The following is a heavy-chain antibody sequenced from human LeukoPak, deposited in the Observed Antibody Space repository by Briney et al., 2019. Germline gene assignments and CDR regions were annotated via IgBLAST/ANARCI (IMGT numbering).Heavy chain of an antibody. V-gene: IGHV4-34*01. Sequence: SETLSLTCAVYGGSFSGYYWSWIRQPPGKGLEWIGSIYHSGSTYYNPSLKSRVTISVDTSKNQFSLKLSSVTAADTAVYYCVVARPKGYSRFDYWGQGTLVTVSS. D-gene: IGHD6-6*01. CDR2: IYHSGST. CDR1: GGSFSGYY. J-gene: IGHJ4*02. CDR3: VVARPKGYSRFDY.